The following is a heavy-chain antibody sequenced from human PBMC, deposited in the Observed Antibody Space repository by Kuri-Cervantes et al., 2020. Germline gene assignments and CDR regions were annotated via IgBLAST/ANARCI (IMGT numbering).Heavy chain of an antibody. Sequence: GESLKISCAASGFTFSSYGMHWVRQAPGKGLGWVAVISYDGSNKYYADSVKGRFTFSRDNSRNTLYLQMNSLRAEDTAVYYCARDPRGTILRPQANDYWGQGTLVTVSS. CDR1: GFTFSSYG. CDR3: ARDPRGTILRPQANDY. J-gene: IGHJ4*02. V-gene: IGHV3-30*03. CDR2: ISYDGSNK. D-gene: IGHD2-21*01.